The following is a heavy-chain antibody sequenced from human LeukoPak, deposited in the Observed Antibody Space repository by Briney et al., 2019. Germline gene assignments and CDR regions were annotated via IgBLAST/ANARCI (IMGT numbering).Heavy chain of an antibody. Sequence: SETLSLTCAVYDGSFSGYYWSWIRQPPGKGLEWIGEINHSGSTNYNPSLKSRVTISVDTSKNQFSLKLSSVTAADTAVYYCARRSSSGWSDNWFDPWGQGTLVTVSS. CDR3: ARRSSSGWSDNWFDP. CDR1: DGSFSGYY. CDR2: INHSGST. D-gene: IGHD6-19*01. V-gene: IGHV4-34*01. J-gene: IGHJ5*02.